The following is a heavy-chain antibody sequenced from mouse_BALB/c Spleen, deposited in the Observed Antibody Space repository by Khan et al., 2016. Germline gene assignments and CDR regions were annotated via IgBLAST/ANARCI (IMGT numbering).Heavy chain of an antibody. CDR3: ARDYRYDWGVMDY. J-gene: IGHJ4*01. D-gene: IGHD2-14*01. Sequence: VQLKQSGPELVKPGASVKMSCKTSGCPFTNYILHWVKQKPGQGLEWIGYINPHNDGIKYNEKFKGKATLTSDKSSSTAYMDLSSLTSEDSAVYYCARDYRYDWGVMDYWGQGTSVTVSS. CDR1: GCPFTNYI. V-gene: IGHV1S136*01. CDR2: INPHNDGI.